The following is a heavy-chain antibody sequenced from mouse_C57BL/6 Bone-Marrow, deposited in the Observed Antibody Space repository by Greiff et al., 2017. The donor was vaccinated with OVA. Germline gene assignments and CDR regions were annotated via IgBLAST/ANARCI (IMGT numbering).Heavy chain of an antibody. Sequence: EVQLQESGGGLVQSGRSLRLSCATSGFTFSDFYMEWVRQAPGKGLEWIAASRNKANDYTTEYSASVKGRFIVSRDTSQSILYLQMNALRAEDTAIYYCARDDYYGSSGYAMDYWGQGTSVTVSS. D-gene: IGHD1-1*01. J-gene: IGHJ4*01. CDR3: ARDDYYGSSGYAMDY. CDR1: GFTFSDFY. V-gene: IGHV7-1*01. CDR2: SRNKANDYTT.